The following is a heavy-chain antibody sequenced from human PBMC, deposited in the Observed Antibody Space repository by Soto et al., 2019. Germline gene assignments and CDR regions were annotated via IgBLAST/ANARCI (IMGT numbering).Heavy chain of an antibody. J-gene: IGHJ3*02. CDR2: SSPIFGTA. CDR1: GGTFSSYA. V-gene: IGHV1-69*01. D-gene: IGHD3-22*01. Sequence: QVQLVQSGAEVKKPGSSVKVSCKASGGTFSSYAISWVRQAPGQGLEWMGGSSPIFGTANYAQKFQGRVTITADESTSTAYMELSSLRSEDTAVYYCARDPGYYDSSGYPGGAFDIWGQGTMVTVSS. CDR3: ARDPGYYDSSGYPGGAFDI.